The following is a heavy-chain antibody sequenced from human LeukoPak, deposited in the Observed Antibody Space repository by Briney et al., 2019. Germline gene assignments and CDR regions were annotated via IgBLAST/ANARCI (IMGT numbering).Heavy chain of an antibody. CDR2: LKQDGSEK. CDR1: GFTFSSYW. V-gene: IGHV3-7*01. J-gene: IGHJ4*02. D-gene: IGHD6-13*01. CDR3: ARVTAAAGYYFDY. Sequence: GGSLRLSCAASGFTFSSYWMSWVRQAPGKGLEWVANLKQDGSEKYYVDSVKGRFTISRDNAKNSLYLQMNSLRAEDTAVYYCARVTAAAGYYFDYWRQGTLVTVSS.